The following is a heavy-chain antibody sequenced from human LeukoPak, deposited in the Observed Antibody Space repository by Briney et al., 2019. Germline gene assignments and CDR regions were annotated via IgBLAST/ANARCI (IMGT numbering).Heavy chain of an antibody. V-gene: IGHV3-66*01. Sequence: PGGSLRLSCAASGFSVSNSYMTWVRQAPGKGLECVSLIYSGGSTYYADSVKGRFSISRDNSKNTLYLQMNSLKTEDTGVYYCTTGANSGWSHRNWGQGTQVTVSS. CDR2: IYSGGST. J-gene: IGHJ4*02. D-gene: IGHD6-19*01. CDR1: GFSVSNSY. CDR3: TTGANSGWSHRN.